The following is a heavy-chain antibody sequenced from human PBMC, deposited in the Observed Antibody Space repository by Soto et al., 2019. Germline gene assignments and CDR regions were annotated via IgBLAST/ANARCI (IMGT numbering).Heavy chain of an antibody. CDR1: GFTFSSYG. D-gene: IGHD6-19*01. CDR3: ARGPPRIAVAGTDAFDI. CDR2: IWYDGSNK. V-gene: IGHV3-33*08. J-gene: IGHJ3*02. Sequence: GESLKISCAASGFTFSSYGMHWVRQAPGKGLEWVAVIWYDGSNKYYADSVKGRFTISRDNSKNTLYLQMNSLRAEDTAVYYCARGPPRIAVAGTDAFDIGGQGTMVTISS.